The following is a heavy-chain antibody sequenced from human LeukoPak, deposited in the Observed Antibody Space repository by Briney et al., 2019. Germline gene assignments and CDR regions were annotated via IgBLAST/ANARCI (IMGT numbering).Heavy chain of an antibody. CDR2: ISSSGSTI. Sequence: PGGSLRISCAASGFTFSSYEMNWVRQAPGKGVEWVSYISSSGSTIYYADSVKGRFTISRDNAKNSLYLHMNSLRAEDTAVYYCARVEPPSDYWGQGTLVTVSS. J-gene: IGHJ4*02. V-gene: IGHV3-48*03. D-gene: IGHD1-14*01. CDR1: GFTFSSYE. CDR3: ARVEPPSDY.